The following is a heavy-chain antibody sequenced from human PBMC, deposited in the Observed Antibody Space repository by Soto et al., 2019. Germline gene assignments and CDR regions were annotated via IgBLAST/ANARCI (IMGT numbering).Heavy chain of an antibody. CDR1: GGSINSGDFY. CDR3: VRIYGDYAYVFDY. Sequence: PSETLSLACTVSGGSINSGDFYWSWIRQPPDKGLEWIGCIYYSGSTYYNPSLESRLTMSLDTSKNQFSLKLSSVTAADTAVYYCVRIYGDYAYVFDYWGPGTLVTVSS. V-gene: IGHV4-30-4*01. D-gene: IGHD4-17*01. CDR2: IYYSGST. J-gene: IGHJ4*02.